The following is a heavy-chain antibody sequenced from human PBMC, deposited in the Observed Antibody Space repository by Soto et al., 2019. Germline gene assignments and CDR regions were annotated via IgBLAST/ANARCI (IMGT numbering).Heavy chain of an antibody. Sequence: QAQLVQSGADVKKPGASVKVSCKASGYSFTEHYMHWVRQAPGQGLEWLGWIHPNTGVTHFAQKFQGWVTMTRDTSINPAYMELTRLKSDDTAFYCCVMSPDDFRYGLDVWGQGTKVTVSS. CDR1: GYSFTEHY. D-gene: IGHD2-21*02. J-gene: IGHJ6*02. CDR2: IHPNTGVT. CDR3: VMSPDDFRYGLDV. V-gene: IGHV1-2*04.